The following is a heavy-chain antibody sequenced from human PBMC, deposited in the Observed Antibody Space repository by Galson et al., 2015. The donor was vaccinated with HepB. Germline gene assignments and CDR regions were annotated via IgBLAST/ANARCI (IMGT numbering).Heavy chain of an antibody. J-gene: IGHJ2*01. D-gene: IGHD3-22*01. V-gene: IGHV3-7*01. Sequence: SLRLSCAASGFTFSSYWMSWVRQAPGKGLEWVANIKQDGSEKYYVDSVKGRFTISRDNAKNSLYLQMNSLRAEDTAVYYCARALGHYYDSSGYYSWYFDLWGRGTLVTVSS. CDR1: GFTFSSYW. CDR2: IKQDGSEK. CDR3: ARALGHYYDSSGYYSWYFDL.